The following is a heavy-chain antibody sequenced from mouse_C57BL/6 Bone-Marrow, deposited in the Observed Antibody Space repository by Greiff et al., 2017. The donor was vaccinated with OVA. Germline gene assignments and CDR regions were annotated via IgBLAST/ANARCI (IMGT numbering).Heavy chain of an antibody. J-gene: IGHJ4*01. CDR3: TTSTVVAPGAMDY. V-gene: IGHV14-4*01. CDR1: GFNIKDAY. D-gene: IGHD1-1*01. CDR2: IDPENGDY. Sequence: VQLQQSGAELVRPGASVTLSCTASGFNIKDAYMHWVKQRPEQGLEWIGWIDPENGDYAYASKFKGKATITADTSSNTAYLQLSSLTSEDTAVYYCTTSTVVAPGAMDYWGQGTSVTVSS.